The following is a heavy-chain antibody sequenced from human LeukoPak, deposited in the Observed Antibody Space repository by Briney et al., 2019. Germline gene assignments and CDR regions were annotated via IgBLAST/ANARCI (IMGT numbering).Heavy chain of an antibody. CDR1: GYTFTGYY. Sequence: ASVKVSCKASGYTFTGYYMHWVRQAPGQGLEWMGGIIPVFGTANYAEKFQDRVTITADKSTSTAYMELSSLRSEDTAMYYCARDLSYDSSGYYYEAPDAFDIWGQGTMVTVSS. CDR3: ARDLSYDSSGYYYEAPDAFDI. D-gene: IGHD3-22*01. CDR2: IIPVFGTA. V-gene: IGHV1-69*06. J-gene: IGHJ3*02.